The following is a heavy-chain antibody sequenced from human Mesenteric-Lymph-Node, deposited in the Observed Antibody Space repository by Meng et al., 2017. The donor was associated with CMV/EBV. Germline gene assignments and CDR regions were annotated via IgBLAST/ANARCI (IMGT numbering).Heavy chain of an antibody. CDR3: ARMYSSGTFDY. CDR2: IYHSGST. Sequence: TCDVSGGSINSRNWWSWVRQPPGKGLEWIGEIYHSGSTNYNPSLKSRVTISVDKSKNQFSLKLTSVTAADTAVYYCARMYSSGTFDYWGQGTLVTVSS. D-gene: IGHD6-19*01. V-gene: IGHV4-4*02. J-gene: IGHJ4*02. CDR1: GGSINSRNW.